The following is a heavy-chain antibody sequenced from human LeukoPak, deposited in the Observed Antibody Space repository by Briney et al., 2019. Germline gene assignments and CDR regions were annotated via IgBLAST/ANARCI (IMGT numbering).Heavy chain of an antibody. CDR2: IYYTGNT. CDR1: GGSISNYY. CDR3: ARQVAGYYYYMDV. D-gene: IGHD6-19*01. V-gene: IGHV4-59*01. J-gene: IGHJ6*03. Sequence: PSETLSLTCTVSGGSISNYYWNWIRQPPGKGLEWIGYIYYTGNTNYNPSLKSRVTISVDTSKNQFSLKLSSVTAADTAVYYCARQVAGYYYYMDVWGKGTTVTVSS.